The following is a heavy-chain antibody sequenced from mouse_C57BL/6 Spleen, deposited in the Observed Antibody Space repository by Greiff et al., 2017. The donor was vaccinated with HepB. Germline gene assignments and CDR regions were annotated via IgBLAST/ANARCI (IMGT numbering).Heavy chain of an antibody. Sequence: VQLVESGPELVTPGASVKISCKASGYAFSSSWMNWVKQRTGKGLAGIGRIYPGDGDTNYNGKFKGKATLTADTSSSTAYMQLSSLTSEDSAVYFCARDPYYYGSSYGYFDVWGTGTTVTVSS. V-gene: IGHV1-82*01. CDR2: IYPGDGDT. CDR1: GYAFSSSW. J-gene: IGHJ1*03. D-gene: IGHD1-1*01. CDR3: ARDPYYYGSSYGYFDV.